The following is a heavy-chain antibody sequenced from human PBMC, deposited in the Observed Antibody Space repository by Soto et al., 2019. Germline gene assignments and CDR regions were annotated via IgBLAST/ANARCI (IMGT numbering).Heavy chain of an antibody. J-gene: IGHJ4*02. CDR1: GYTFTDYG. D-gene: IGHD1-1*01. CDR2: INSYNGVT. Sequence: QVQLVQSGAEVKKPGASVKVSCKASGYTFTDYGITWVRQAPGQGLQWMGWINSYNGVTNNAHSFQGRVSMTTDTSTSTAYLELSSLRSDDTAVYYCARDLYNRESFDYWGQGSLVTVSS. V-gene: IGHV1-18*01. CDR3: ARDLYNRESFDY.